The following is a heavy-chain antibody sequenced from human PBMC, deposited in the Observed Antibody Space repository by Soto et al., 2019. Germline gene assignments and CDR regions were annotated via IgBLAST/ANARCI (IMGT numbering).Heavy chain of an antibody. J-gene: IGHJ4*02. CDR1: GGSFSGYY. Sequence: SETLSLTCAVYGGSFSGYYWSWIRQPPGEGLEWIGEINHSGSTNYNPSLKSRVTISVDTSKNQFSLKLSSVTAADTAVYYCARGLGDIVVVPAAIRLFDYWGQGTLVTVSS. CDR2: INHSGST. CDR3: ARGLGDIVVVPAAIRLFDY. D-gene: IGHD2-2*02. V-gene: IGHV4-34*01.